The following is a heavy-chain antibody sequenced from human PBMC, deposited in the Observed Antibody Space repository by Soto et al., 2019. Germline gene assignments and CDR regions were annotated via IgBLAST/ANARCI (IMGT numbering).Heavy chain of an antibody. CDR2: ISAGGDTT. V-gene: IGHV3-23*01. CDR1: GFTFSRYG. CDR3: AKNFHYPGIEINY. J-gene: IGHJ4*02. Sequence: GGSLRLSCEASGFTFSRYGMTWVRQAPGKGLEWVSSISAGGDTTYYADSVKGRFTISRGNSKNTLYLQMNSLRAEDTAIYYCAKNFHYPGIEINYWGQGTLVTVSS. D-gene: IGHD3-10*01.